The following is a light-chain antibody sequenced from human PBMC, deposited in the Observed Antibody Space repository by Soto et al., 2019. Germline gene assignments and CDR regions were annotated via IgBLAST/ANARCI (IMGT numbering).Light chain of an antibody. J-gene: IGKJ1*01. Sequence: DVLMTQSPLSLPVPLGQPASISCRSSQSLVSSDGNTYLNWFHQRPGKSPRRLIYKVSNRDSGVPDRFSGSGSGTDFTLKIIRVEAEDVGFYYCMQGTHWPPTFGQGTKVEIK. V-gene: IGKV2-30*01. CDR1: QSLVSSDGNTY. CDR2: KVS. CDR3: MQGTHWPPT.